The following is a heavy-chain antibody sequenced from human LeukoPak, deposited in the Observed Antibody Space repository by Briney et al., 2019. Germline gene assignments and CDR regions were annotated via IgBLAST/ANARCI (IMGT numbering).Heavy chain of an antibody. V-gene: IGHV1-46*01. CDR1: GDTFTTYY. CDR3: ARGRGQITMVRGVINWFDP. Sequence: GASVRVSCKASGDTFTTYYMHWVRQAPGQGLEGMGIINPSGGSTNYAQTFQGRVTFTRDMSTSTVYMELSSLRSEDTAVYYCARGRGQITMVRGVINWFDPWGQGTLVTVSS. CDR2: INPSGGST. D-gene: IGHD3-10*01. J-gene: IGHJ5*02.